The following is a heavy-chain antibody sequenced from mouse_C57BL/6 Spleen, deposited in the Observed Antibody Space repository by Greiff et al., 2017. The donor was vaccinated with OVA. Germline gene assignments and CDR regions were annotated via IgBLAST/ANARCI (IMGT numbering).Heavy chain of an antibody. V-gene: IGHV2-2*01. D-gene: IGHD2-1*01. CDR1: GFSLTSYG. J-gene: IGHJ4*01. Sequence: VKLQESGPGLVQPSQSLSITCTVSGFSLTSYGVHWVRQSPGKGLEWLGVIWSGGSTDYNAAFISRLSISKDNSKSQVFFKMNSLQADDTAIYYCARGNYVRAMDYWGQGTSVTVSS. CDR2: IWSGGST. CDR3: ARGNYVRAMDY.